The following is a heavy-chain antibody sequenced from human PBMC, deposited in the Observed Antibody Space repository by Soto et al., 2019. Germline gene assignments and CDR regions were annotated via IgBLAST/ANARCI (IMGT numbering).Heavy chain of an antibody. V-gene: IGHV3-7*01. CDR1: GFIFSNYW. CDR2: IKQDGSET. CDR3: ARGSYGSGNYYDGNWFDP. D-gene: IGHD3-10*01. Sequence: EVLVVESGGGLVQPGGSLRLSCAASGFIFSNYWMTWGRQATGKRLEWVANIKQDGSETYYVDSVKGRFTISRDNAKNSLYLQMRSLRVEDTAVYYCARGSYGSGNYYDGNWFDPWGQGTLVIVPS. J-gene: IGHJ5*02.